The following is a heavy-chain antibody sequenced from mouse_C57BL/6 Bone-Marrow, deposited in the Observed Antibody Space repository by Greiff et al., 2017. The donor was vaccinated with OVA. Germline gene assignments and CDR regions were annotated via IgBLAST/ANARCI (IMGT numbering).Heavy chain of an antibody. CDR3: ASPYYDYGDYFDY. CDR1: GYAFSSSW. J-gene: IGHJ2*01. Sequence: VQLQQSGPELVKPGASVKISCKASGYAFSSSWMNWVKQRPGKGLEWIGRIYPGDGDTNYNGKFKGKATLTADKSSSTAYMQLSSLTSEDSAVYFCASPYYDYGDYFDYWGQGTTLTVSS. D-gene: IGHD2-4*01. CDR2: IYPGDGDT. V-gene: IGHV1-82*01.